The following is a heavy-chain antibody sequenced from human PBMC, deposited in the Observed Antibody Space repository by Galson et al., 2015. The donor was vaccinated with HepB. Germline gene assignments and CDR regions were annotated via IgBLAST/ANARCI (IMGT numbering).Heavy chain of an antibody. CDR3: ARILFYNSSWELNTNWFDP. Sequence: PALVKPTQTLTLTCTVSGFSLSNARMGVSWIRQSPGKALECLAHIFSNDEKSYSTSLKSRLTISKDTSKSQVVLTMTNMDPVDTATYYCARILFYNSSWELNTNWFDPWGQGTLVTVSS. CDR2: IFSNDEK. D-gene: IGHD6-13*01. J-gene: IGHJ5*02. V-gene: IGHV2-26*01. CDR1: GFSLSNARMG.